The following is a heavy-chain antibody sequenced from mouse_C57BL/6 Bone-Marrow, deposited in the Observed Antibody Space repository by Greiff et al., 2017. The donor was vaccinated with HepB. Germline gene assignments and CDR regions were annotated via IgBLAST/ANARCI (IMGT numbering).Heavy chain of an antibody. V-gene: IGHV1-64*01. D-gene: IGHD1-1*01. CDR3: AREGAASGYYYGSSYLYFDV. CDR2: IHPNSGST. Sequence: QVQLQQPGAELVKPGASVKLSCKASGYTFPSYWMHWVQQRPGPGLEWIGMIHPNSGSTNYNETFKSKATLTLDKSSSTAYMQLSSVTSEDSAVYYCAREGAASGYYYGSSYLYFDVCGTGTTVTVSS. CDR1: GYTFPSYW. J-gene: IGHJ1*03.